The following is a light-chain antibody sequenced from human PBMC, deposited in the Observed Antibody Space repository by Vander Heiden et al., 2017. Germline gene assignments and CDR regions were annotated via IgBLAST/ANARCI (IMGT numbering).Light chain of an antibody. CDR3: RQALQTPYT. CDR1: QSLLHSNGYNY. Sequence: TPGEPASISCRSSQSLLHSNGYNYLDWYLQKPGQSPQLLIYLGSNRASGVPDRFSGSGSGTDFTLKISRVEAEDVGVYYCRQALQTPYTFGQGTKLXIK. J-gene: IGKJ2*01. V-gene: IGKV2-28*01. CDR2: LGS.